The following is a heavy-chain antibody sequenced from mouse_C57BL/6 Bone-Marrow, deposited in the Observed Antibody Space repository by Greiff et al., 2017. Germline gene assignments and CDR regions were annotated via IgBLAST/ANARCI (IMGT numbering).Heavy chain of an antibody. CDR2: ISSGSSTI. CDR3: ARPANWDYFDY. Sequence: EVKLMESGGGLVKPGGSLKLSCAASGFTFSDYGMHWVRQAPEKGLEWVAYISSGSSTIYYADTAKGRFTISRDNAKNTLFLQMTSLRSENTAMYYCARPANWDYFDYWGQGTTLTVSS. CDR1: GFTFSDYG. V-gene: IGHV5-17*01. J-gene: IGHJ2*01. D-gene: IGHD4-1*01.